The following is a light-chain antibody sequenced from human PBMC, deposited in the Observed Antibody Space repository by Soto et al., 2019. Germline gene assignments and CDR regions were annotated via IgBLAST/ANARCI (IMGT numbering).Light chain of an antibody. CDR1: QSVSSSY. CDR3: QQYGSSPYT. V-gene: IGKV3-20*01. Sequence: EIVLTQSPGTLSLSPGERATLSCRASQSVSSSYLAWYQQKPGQAPRLLFYGASNRATGIPDRFSGTGSGTDFTLTISRLEPEDFAVYYCQQYGSSPYTFGLGTKVDIK. J-gene: IGKJ2*01. CDR2: GAS.